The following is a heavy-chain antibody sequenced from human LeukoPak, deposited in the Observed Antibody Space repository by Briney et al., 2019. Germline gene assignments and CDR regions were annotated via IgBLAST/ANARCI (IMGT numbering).Heavy chain of an antibody. CDR3: ARMGFGNYDYVRGTYRTYNWFDP. J-gene: IGHJ5*02. CDR1: GYTFTRYG. Sequence: ASVKVSCKASGYTFTRYGISWVRQAPGQGLEWVAWISADTGNTNYAQKLQGRVTLTTDTSTNTAYMELRRLRSDDTAVYHCARMGFGNYDYVRGTYRTYNWFDPWGQGTLVTVSS. D-gene: IGHD3-16*02. V-gene: IGHV1-18*01. CDR2: ISADTGNT.